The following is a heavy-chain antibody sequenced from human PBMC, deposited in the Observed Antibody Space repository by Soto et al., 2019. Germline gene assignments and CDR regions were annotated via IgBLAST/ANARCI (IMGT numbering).Heavy chain of an antibody. J-gene: IGHJ6*02. CDR1: GGSISSGGYY. CDR3: ARLKGWLTRLGYYYGMDV. D-gene: IGHD6-19*01. Sequence: SENLSLTCTVSGGSISSGGYYWSWIRQHPGKGLEWIGYIYYSGSTYYNPSLKSRVTISVDTSKNQFSLKLSSVTAADTAVYYCARLKGWLTRLGYYYGMDVWGQGTTVTVSS. V-gene: IGHV4-31*03. CDR2: IYYSGST.